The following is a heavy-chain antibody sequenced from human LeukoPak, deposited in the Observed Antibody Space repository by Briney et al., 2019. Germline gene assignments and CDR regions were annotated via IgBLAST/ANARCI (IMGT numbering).Heavy chain of an antibody. CDR2: IYHSGST. J-gene: IGHJ5*02. CDR3: ARGRADWFDP. Sequence: SGTLSLTCAVSVGSICSGGYSWSWVRQPPGKGLEWIGYIYHSGSTYYNPSLKSRVTISVDRSKNQFSLKLSSVTAADTAVYYCARGRADWFDPWGQGTLVTVSS. V-gene: IGHV4-30-2*01. CDR1: VGSICSGGYS.